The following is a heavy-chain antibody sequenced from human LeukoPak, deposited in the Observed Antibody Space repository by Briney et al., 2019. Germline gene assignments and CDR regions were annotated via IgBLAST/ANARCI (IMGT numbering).Heavy chain of an antibody. D-gene: IGHD3-22*01. J-gene: IGHJ3*02. CDR3: AKDHRGGYSVAPFDI. V-gene: IGHV3-9*01. CDR2: ISWNSGSI. CDR1: GFTFDDYA. Sequence: GRSLRLSCAASGFTFDDYAMHWVRQAPGKGLEWVSGISWNSGSIGYADSVKGRFTISRDNAKNSLYLQMNSLRAEDTALYYCAKDHRGGYSVAPFDIWGQGTMVTVSS.